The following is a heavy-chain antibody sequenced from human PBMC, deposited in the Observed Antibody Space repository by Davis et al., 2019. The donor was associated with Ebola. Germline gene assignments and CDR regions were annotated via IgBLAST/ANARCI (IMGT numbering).Heavy chain of an antibody. D-gene: IGHD3-3*01. CDR1: GGSFSGYY. CDR2: INDSGST. J-gene: IGHJ5*02. Sequence: SETLSLTCAVYGGSFSGYYWSWIRQTPEKGLEWIGEINDSGSTNYNPSLKSRVTISVDTSKNQFSLKLSSVTAADTAVYYCARGGEVLRFLEWLGGLDPWGQGTLVTVSS. CDR3: ARGGEVLRFLEWLGGLDP. V-gene: IGHV4-34*01.